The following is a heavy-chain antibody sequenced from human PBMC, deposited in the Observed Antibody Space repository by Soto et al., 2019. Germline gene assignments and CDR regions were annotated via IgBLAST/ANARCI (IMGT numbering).Heavy chain of an antibody. D-gene: IGHD2-2*01. Sequence: SSETLSLTCTVSGGSISGYYWSWVRQPAGKGLEWVGRIYSDGTTNYSPSLKSRVTMSLDTSKDQLSLHLNSVTAADTAVYYCSRVGCSNSKCYTRGMDVWGQGTTVTVSS. CDR2: IYSDGTT. CDR3: SRVGCSNSKCYTRGMDV. J-gene: IGHJ6*02. V-gene: IGHV4-4*07. CDR1: GGSISGYY.